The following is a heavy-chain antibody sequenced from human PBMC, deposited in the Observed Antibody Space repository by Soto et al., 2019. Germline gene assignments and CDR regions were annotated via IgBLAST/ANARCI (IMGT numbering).Heavy chain of an antibody. CDR3: AKDAVPYNKRHDGFDI. D-gene: IGHD1-20*01. J-gene: IGHJ3*02. V-gene: IGHV3-23*01. Sequence: GGSLRLSCAVSGFTFSNYAMYWVRQAPWKGLEWASHIGGTGGSPQYTDSVKGRFTISRDNSKNTLYLQMNSLRVEDTAVYYCAKDAVPYNKRHDGFDIWGQGTMVTVSS. CDR1: GFTFSNYA. CDR2: IGGTGGSP.